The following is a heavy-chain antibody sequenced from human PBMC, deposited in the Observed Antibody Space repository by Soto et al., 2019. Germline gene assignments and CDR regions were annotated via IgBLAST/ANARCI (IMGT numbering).Heavy chain of an antibody. V-gene: IGHV3-30*18. D-gene: IGHD4-17*01. J-gene: IGHJ4*02. CDR3: AKWTTVGSPLFHX. Sequence: GGSLRLSFAASGFTFSSYGMHWVRQAPGKGLEWVEVISYDGSNKYYADSVKGRFTIYRENSKNTLYLQMNSLRAEDTAVYYCAKWTTVGSPLFHXWGQGMLVTVSX. CDR2: ISYDGSNK. CDR1: GFTFSSYG.